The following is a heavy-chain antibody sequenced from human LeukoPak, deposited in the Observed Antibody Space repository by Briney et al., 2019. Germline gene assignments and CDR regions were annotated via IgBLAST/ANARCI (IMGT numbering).Heavy chain of an antibody. Sequence: ASVKVSCKASGYTFNYYYMHWVRQAPGQGLEWMGIINPSGGSTSYAQKFQGRVTMTRDTSTSTVYMELSSLRSEDTAVYYCAREGNQNIVVVVAATGGFDYWGQGTLVTVSS. D-gene: IGHD2-15*01. J-gene: IGHJ4*02. CDR2: INPSGGST. CDR1: GYTFNYYY. V-gene: IGHV1-46*02. CDR3: AREGNQNIVVVVAATGGFDY.